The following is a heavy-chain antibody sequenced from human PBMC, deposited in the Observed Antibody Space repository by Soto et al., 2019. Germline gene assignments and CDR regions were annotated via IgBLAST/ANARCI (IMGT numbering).Heavy chain of an antibody. J-gene: IGHJ4*02. CDR1: GFTFSNYR. V-gene: IGHV3-74*01. CDR3: ARDGGGLGY. Sequence: EVQLVESGGGLVQPGGSVRLSCVVSGFTFSNYRMHWVRQAPGKGLVWVSRIESDGSSTTYADSVKGRFTISRDNAENTLYLQMNGLSGEDTAIYYCARDGGGLGYWGQGTLVTVSS. D-gene: IGHD3-10*01. CDR2: IESDGSST.